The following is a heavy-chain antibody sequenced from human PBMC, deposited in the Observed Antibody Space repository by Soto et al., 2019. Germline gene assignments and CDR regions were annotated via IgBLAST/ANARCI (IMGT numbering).Heavy chain of an antibody. V-gene: IGHV4-34*01. CDR1: VVSFSGYY. CDR2: INHSGST. D-gene: IGHD2-2*01. CDR3: ARGQKHTRWYFEY. J-gene: IGHJ4*02. Sequence: SETLSLTCAVYVVSFSGYYWSCIRHPPGKGLEWIGEINHSGSTNYNPSLKSRVTISVDTSKNQFSLKLSSVTAADTAVYYCARGQKHTRWYFEYWGQGILV.